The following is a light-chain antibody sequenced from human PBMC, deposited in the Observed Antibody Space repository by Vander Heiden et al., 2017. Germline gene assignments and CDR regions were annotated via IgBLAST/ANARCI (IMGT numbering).Light chain of an antibody. V-gene: IGLV3-1*01. CDR2: QDS. CDR1: KLGDKY. Sequence: SYELTHPPRVSVSPGQTASITCSGDKLGDKYACWYQQKPGQSPVLVIYQDSKRPSGIPERFSGSNSGNTATLTISGTQAMDEADYYCQAWDSSTAVFGGGTKLTVL. J-gene: IGLJ2*01. CDR3: QAWDSSTAV.